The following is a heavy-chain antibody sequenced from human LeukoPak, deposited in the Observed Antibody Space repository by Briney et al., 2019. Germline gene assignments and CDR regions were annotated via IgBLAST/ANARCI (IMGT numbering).Heavy chain of an antibody. V-gene: IGHV3-23*01. CDR3: ANLTPDSTTPTDF. CDR1: GFTFSSYD. J-gene: IGHJ4*02. Sequence: GGSLRLSCAASGFTFSSYDLSWVRQAQGQGLEWVAAISRSGSTPYYTASVKGRFAISRDNSKNTLFLQMNSLRAGDTAVYYCANLTPDSTTPTDFWGQGTLVTVSS. CDR2: ISRSGSTP. D-gene: IGHD1-1*01.